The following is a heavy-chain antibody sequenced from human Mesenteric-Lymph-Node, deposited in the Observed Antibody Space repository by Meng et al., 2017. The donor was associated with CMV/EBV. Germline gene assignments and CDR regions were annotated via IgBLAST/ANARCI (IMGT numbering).Heavy chain of an antibody. D-gene: IGHD3-3*01. J-gene: IGHJ5*02. V-gene: IGHV1-69*05. CDR3: ARDGLGVAKNWFDP. Sequence: SVKVSCKASGGTFSSYAISWVRQAPGQGLEWMGGIIPIFGTANYAQKFQGRVTITTDESTSTAYMELSSLRSEDTAVYYCARDGLGVAKNWFDPWGQGTLVTVSS. CDR1: GGTFSSYA. CDR2: IIPIFGTA.